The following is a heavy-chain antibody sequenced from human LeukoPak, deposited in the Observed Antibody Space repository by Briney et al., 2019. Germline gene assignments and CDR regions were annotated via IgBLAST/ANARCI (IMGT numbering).Heavy chain of an antibody. D-gene: IGHD6-19*01. CDR1: GGSFSGYY. V-gene: IGHV4-34*01. CDR3: ARGLVSGWYRG. J-gene: IGHJ4*02. Sequence: SETLSLTCTVYGGSFSGYYWSWIRQPPGKGLEWIGEMNHSGSTNYNPSLKSRVSISVDTSKNQFSLKLSSVTAADTAVYYCARGLVSGWYRGWSQGTLVTVSS. CDR2: MNHSGST.